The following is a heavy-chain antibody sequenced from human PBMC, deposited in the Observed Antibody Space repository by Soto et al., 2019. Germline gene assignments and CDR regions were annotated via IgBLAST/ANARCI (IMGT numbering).Heavy chain of an antibody. CDR1: GFTFSSYG. J-gene: IGHJ4*02. V-gene: IGHV3-30*03. D-gene: IGHD5-18*01. Sequence: QVQLVESGGGVVQPRRSLRLSCAASGFTFSSYGMHWVRQAPGKGLEWVAVISYDGSNKYYADSVKGRFTISRDNSKNTLYLQMNSLRAEYTAVYYCARGTYRGYSYGPPLGVGFDDYWGQGTLVTVSS. CDR3: ARGTYRGYSYGPPLGVGFDDY. CDR2: ISYDGSNK.